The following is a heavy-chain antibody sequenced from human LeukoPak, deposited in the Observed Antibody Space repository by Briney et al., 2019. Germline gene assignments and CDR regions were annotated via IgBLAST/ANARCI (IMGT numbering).Heavy chain of an antibody. D-gene: IGHD2-15*01. Sequence: PSETLSLTCTVSGGSISSGGYYWSWIRQHPGKGLEWIGYIYYSGSTYYNPSLKSRVTISVDTSKNQFSLKLSSVTAADTAVYYCARWSSSGIYFDYWGQGTLVTVSS. CDR2: IYYSGST. V-gene: IGHV4-31*03. CDR1: GGSISSGGYY. J-gene: IGHJ4*02. CDR3: ARWSSSGIYFDY.